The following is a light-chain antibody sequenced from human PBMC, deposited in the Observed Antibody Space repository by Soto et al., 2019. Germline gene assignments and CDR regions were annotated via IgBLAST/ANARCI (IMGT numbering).Light chain of an antibody. CDR1: QSVSSK. CDR3: QQYNNWPGT. J-gene: IGKJ1*01. CDR2: GAS. Sequence: EIVLTQSPGTLSVSPGVSATLSCRASQSVSSKLAWYQQKPGQAPRLLSYGASTGATGIPARFSGSGSETEFTLSISSLQSEDFAVYYCQQYNNWPGTFGQGTKVEIK. V-gene: IGKV3-15*01.